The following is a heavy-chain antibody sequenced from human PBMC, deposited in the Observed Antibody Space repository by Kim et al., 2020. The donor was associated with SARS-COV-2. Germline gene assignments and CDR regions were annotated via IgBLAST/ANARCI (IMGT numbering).Heavy chain of an antibody. CDR3: ARVYSSGWFDFDY. D-gene: IGHD6-19*01. Sequence: NDDAVSVKSRITITPDTARTQFSRQLNSVTPEDTAVYYCARVYSSGWFDFDYWGQGTLVTVSS. CDR2: N. J-gene: IGHJ4*02. V-gene: IGHV6-1*01.